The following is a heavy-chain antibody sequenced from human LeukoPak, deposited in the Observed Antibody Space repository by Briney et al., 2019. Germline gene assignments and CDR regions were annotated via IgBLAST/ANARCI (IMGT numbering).Heavy chain of an antibody. Sequence: SETLSLTCTVSGGSISSSSHYWGWIRPPPGKGLEWIGSRSIYYSGSTYYNPSLKSRVTISVDTSKNQLSLKLTSVTAADTAVYYCARPITFGEVRLPWIFWGPGTLVTVSS. J-gene: IGHJ4*02. V-gene: IGHV4-39*01. CDR1: GGSISSSSHY. CDR3: ARPITFGEVRLPWIF. CDR2: IYYSGST. D-gene: IGHD3-16*01.